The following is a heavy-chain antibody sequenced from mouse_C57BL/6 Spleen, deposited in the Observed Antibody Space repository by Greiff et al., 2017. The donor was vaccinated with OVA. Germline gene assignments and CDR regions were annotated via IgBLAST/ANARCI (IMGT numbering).Heavy chain of an antibody. V-gene: IGHV1-80*01. J-gene: IGHJ2*01. D-gene: IGHD1-2*01. CDR1: GYAFSSYW. CDR3: ARGGYGGDDFDD. CDR2: IYPGDGDT. Sequence: VQLQQSGAELVKPGASVKISCKASGYAFSSYWMNWVKQRPGKGLEWIGQIYPGDGDTNYNGKFKGKATLTADKSSSTAYMQLSSLTSEDSAVYFCARGGYGGDDFDDWGQGTTLTVSS.